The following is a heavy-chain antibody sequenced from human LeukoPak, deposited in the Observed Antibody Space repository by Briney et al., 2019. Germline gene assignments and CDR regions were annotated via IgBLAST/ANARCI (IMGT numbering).Heavy chain of an antibody. Sequence: ASVKVSCKASGYTFTSYGISWVRQAPGQGLEWMGWISAYNGDTSYAQNLQGRVTMTTDTPTSTAYMELRSLRSDDTAVYYCARSAGGSRRYDPWGQGTLVTVSS. CDR2: ISAYNGDT. V-gene: IGHV1-18*01. D-gene: IGHD1-26*01. J-gene: IGHJ5*02. CDR3: ARSAGGSRRYDP. CDR1: GYTFTSYG.